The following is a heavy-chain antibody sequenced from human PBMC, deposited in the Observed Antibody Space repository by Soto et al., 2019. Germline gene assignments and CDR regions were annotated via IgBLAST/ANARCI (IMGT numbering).Heavy chain of an antibody. D-gene: IGHD6-19*01. V-gene: IGHV3-7*03. CDR2: IKQDGSEK. CDR3: ARDSVAVAGLDYYYYYGMDV. CDR1: GFTFSSYW. J-gene: IGHJ6*02. Sequence: LRLSCAASGFTFSSYWMSWVRQAPGKGLEWVANIKQDGSEKYYVDSVKGRFTISRDNAKNSLYLQMNSLRAEDTAVYYSARDSVAVAGLDYYYYYGMDVWGQGTTVTVSS.